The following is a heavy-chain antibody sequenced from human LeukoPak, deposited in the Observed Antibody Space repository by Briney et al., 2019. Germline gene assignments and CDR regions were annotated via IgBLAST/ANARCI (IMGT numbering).Heavy chain of an antibody. Sequence: SGTLSLTCGVSGGTISNGNWWSWVRQPPGKGLGWIGEVYRSGSTNCNPSLKSRVTISVDKSKNQFSLMLTSVTAADTAVYYCARVVGWSGYRCAARYYYMDVWGKATTVTVSS. CDR3: ARVVGWSGYRCAARYYYMDV. V-gene: IGHV4-4*02. CDR1: GGTISNGNW. CDR2: VYRSGST. D-gene: IGHD3-3*01. J-gene: IGHJ6*03.